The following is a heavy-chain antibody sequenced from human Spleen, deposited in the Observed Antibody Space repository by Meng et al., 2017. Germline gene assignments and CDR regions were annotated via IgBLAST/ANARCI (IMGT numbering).Heavy chain of an antibody. D-gene: IGHD1-26*01. CDR2: ISYDGSKR. CDR1: GFTFSSYG. V-gene: IGHV3-30*19. CDR3: ARGGRGSDDAFDV. Sequence: GGSLRLSCAASGFTFSSYGMHWVRQAPGKGLEWVAVISYDGSKRFYADSVKGRFTISRDNSKNTLFLQMSSLRPDDTAVFYCARGGRGSDDAFDVWGRGTVVTVSS. J-gene: IGHJ3*01.